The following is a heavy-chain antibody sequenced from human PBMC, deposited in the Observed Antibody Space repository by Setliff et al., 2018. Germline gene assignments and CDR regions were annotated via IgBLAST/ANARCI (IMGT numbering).Heavy chain of an antibody. J-gene: IGHJ4*02. CDR2: ISPSGST. Sequence: SETLSLTCSVSGASITSGGFYWTWIRQPAGKGLEWIGHISPSGSTTYNPSVKSRVTISLDTSKNHFSLKLDSVTAADTALYYCARSPSSGAYWNPRPFYSDYWARGTLVTSP. CDR1: GASITSGGFY. CDR3: ARSPSSGAYWNPRPFYSDY. D-gene: IGHD1-26*01. V-gene: IGHV4-61*09.